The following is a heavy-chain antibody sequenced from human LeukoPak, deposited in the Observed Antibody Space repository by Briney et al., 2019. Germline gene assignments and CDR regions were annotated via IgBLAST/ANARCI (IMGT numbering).Heavy chain of an antibody. CDR2: IVVGSGNT. J-gene: IGHJ4*02. V-gene: IGHV1-58*02. CDR3: AAESTSKFGELLSLDY. Sequence: SVKVSCKASVFTFTSSAMQWVRQARGQRLEWIGWIVVGSGNTNYAQKFQERVTITRDMSTSTAYMELSSLRSEDTAVYYCAAESTSKFGELLSLDYWGQGTLVTVSS. D-gene: IGHD3-10*01. CDR1: VFTFTSSA.